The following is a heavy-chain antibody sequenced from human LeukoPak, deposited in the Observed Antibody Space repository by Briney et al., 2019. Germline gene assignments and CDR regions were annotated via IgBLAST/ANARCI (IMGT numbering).Heavy chain of an antibody. V-gene: IGHV3-23*01. CDR1: GFTFSGYA. J-gene: IGHJ4*02. CDR2: ISASGGST. CDR3: AKHFPYFEY. Sequence: GGSLRLSCAASGFTFSGYAMTWVRQAPGKGLEWVSAISASGGSTYYADSVKGRFTISRDNSKNTLSLQMSSLRVEDTAVYYCAKHFPYFEYWGQGTLVTVSS.